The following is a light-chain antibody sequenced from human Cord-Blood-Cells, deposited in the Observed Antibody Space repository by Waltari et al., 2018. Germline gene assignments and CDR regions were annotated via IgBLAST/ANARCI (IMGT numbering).Light chain of an antibody. CDR3: SSYTSSSTWV. Sequence: QSALTQPPSLSGSPGQSLTLSCTGTRSDVCGFNSVSWYQQHPGKAPKLMIYDVSNRPSGVSNRFSGSKSGNTASLTISGLQAEDEADYYCSSYTSSSTWVFGGGTKLTVL. CDR2: DVS. V-gene: IGLV2-14*03. J-gene: IGLJ3*02. CDR1: RSDVCGFNS.